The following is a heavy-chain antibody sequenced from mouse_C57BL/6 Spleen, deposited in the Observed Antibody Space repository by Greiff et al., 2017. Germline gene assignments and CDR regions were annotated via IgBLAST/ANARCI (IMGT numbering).Heavy chain of an antibody. J-gene: IGHJ3*01. D-gene: IGHD2-5*01. V-gene: IGHV1-55*01. CDR2: IYPGSGST. Sequence: QVHVKQPGAELVKPGASVKMSCKASGYTFTSYWITWVKQRPGQGLEWIGDIYPGSGSTTYNEKFTSKATLTVDTSSSPAYMQHSSITSEDSAVYYCARTSNWFAYWGQGTLVTVSA. CDR1: GYTFTSYW. CDR3: ARTSNWFAY.